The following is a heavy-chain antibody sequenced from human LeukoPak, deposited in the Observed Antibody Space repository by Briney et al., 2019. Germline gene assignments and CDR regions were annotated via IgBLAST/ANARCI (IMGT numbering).Heavy chain of an antibody. Sequence: GGSLRLSCAVSGFTFSTYVISWVRQVPGKGLEWVSVISGPGETTYYADSVKGRFTISRDNSMNMLYLQMNSLRAEDTALYYCARHVAIGIRAFDFWGQGTLVSVSS. CDR2: ISGPGETT. J-gene: IGHJ3*01. D-gene: IGHD1-14*01. CDR1: GFTFSTYV. CDR3: ARHVAIGIRAFDF. V-gene: IGHV3-23*01.